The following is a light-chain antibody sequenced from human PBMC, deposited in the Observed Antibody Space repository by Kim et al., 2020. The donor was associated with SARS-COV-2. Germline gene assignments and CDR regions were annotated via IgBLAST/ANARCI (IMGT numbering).Light chain of an antibody. CDR1: SLRSYY. CDR2: SKN. Sequence: VALGQTVRITCQGDSLRSYYATWYQQKPGQAPILVIYSKNNRPSGIPDRFSGSSSGNTASLTITGTQAGDEADYYCNSRDSNDNVVFGGGTQLTVL. J-gene: IGLJ2*01. V-gene: IGLV3-19*01. CDR3: NSRDSNDNVV.